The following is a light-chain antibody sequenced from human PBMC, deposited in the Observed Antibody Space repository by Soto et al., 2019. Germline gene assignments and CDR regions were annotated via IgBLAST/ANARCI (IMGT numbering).Light chain of an antibody. CDR3: SSYTRSSSHVV. V-gene: IGLV2-14*01. CDR2: EVS. J-gene: IGLJ2*01. Sequence: QSALTQPASVSGSPGQSITISCTGTSSDVGGYNYVSWYQQHPGKAPKLMIYEVSNRPSGVSNRFSGSKSGNTASLTISGLQAEDEDDYYCSSYTRSSSHVVFGGGTKLTVL. CDR1: SSDVGGYNY.